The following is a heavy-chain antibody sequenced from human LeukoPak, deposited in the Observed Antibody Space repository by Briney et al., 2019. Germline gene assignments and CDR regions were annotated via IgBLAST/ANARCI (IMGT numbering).Heavy chain of an antibody. J-gene: IGHJ5*02. Sequence: SETPSLTCTVSGGSISSSSYYWGWIRQPPGKGLEWIGSIYYSGSTYYNPSLKSRVTISVNKSKNQFSLKLTSVTAADTAVYYCARGAYYYESSGYFEAQVMNWFDPWGQGTLVTVSS. CDR2: IYYSGST. CDR1: GGSISSSSYY. V-gene: IGHV4-39*07. CDR3: ARGAYYYESSGYFEAQVMNWFDP. D-gene: IGHD3-22*01.